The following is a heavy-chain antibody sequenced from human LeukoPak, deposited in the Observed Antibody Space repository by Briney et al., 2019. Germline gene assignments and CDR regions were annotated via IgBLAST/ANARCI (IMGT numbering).Heavy chain of an antibody. J-gene: IGHJ4*02. CDR2: ISGSGGST. V-gene: IGHV3-23*01. CDR1: GFTFSSYA. D-gene: IGHD6-19*01. Sequence: GGSLRLSCAASGFTFSSYAMSWVRQAPGKGLEWVSAISGSGGSTYYEDSVKGRFTISRDNSKNTLYLQMNSLRAEDTAVYYCANTGYSSGHTPNYFDYWGQGTLVTVSS. CDR3: ANTGYSSGHTPNYFDY.